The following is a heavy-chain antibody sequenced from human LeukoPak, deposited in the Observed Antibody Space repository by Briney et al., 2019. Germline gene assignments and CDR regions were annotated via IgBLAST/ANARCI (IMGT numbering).Heavy chain of an antibody. D-gene: IGHD5-24*01. J-gene: IGHJ4*02. Sequence: GGSLRLPCAASGFTFSSHSMNWVRQAPGKGLEWVSSISSSSSYIYYADSVKGRFTISRDNAKNSLYLQMNSLRAEDTAVYYCARVKDGYNFDYWGQGTLVTVSS. CDR1: GFTFSSHS. V-gene: IGHV3-21*01. CDR3: ARVKDGYNFDY. CDR2: ISSSSSYI.